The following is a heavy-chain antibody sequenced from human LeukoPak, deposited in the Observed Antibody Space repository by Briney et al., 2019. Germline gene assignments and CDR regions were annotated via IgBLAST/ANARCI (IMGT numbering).Heavy chain of an antibody. CDR2: IYYSGST. D-gene: IGHD4-17*01. J-gene: IGHJ6*03. CDR3: ARGLNGDQYYYYYMDV. V-gene: IGHV4-59*01. CDR1: GGSISSYY. Sequence: PSETLSLTCTVSGGSISSYYWSWIRQPSGKGLEWIGYIYYSGSTNYNPSLKSRVTISVDTSKNQFSLKLSSVTAADTAVYYCARGLNGDQYYYYYMDVWGKGTTVTVSS.